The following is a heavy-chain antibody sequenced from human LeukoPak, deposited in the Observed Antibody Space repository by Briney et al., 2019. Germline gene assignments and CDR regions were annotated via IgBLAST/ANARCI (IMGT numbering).Heavy chain of an antibody. J-gene: IGHJ4*02. V-gene: IGHV3-23*01. CDR1: GFTFSNYA. CDR3: ARDPAYDSSGYYVY. D-gene: IGHD3-22*01. CDR2: ISGSGGST. Sequence: GGSLRLSCAVSGFTFSNYAVHWVRQAPGKGLEWVSSISGSGGSTYYADSVKGRFTISRDNSKNTLYLQMNSLRAEDTAVYYCARDPAYDSSGYYVYWGQGTLVTVSS.